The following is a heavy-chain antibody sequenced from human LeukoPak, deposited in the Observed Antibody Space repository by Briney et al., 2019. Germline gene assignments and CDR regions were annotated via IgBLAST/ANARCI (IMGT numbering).Heavy chain of an antibody. Sequence: ASETLSLTCSVSGGSISSSSFYWGWIRQPPGKGLEWIGSMYYSGITYYNPSLKSRVTISVDTSKNQFSLKLSSVTAADTAVYYCAREYCSSSSCYFGAFDIWGQGTMVTVSS. D-gene: IGHD2-2*01. V-gene: IGHV4-39*07. CDR1: GGSISSSSFY. CDR2: MYYSGIT. CDR3: AREYCSSSSCYFGAFDI. J-gene: IGHJ3*02.